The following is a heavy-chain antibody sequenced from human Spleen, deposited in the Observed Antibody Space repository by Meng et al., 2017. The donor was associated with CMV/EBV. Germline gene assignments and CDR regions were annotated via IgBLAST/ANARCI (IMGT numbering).Heavy chain of an antibody. CDR2: IYYNGST. Sequence: GAYYWSGIRQHPGKGLEWIGYIYYNGSTYYNPSLKSRVTISVDTSENQFSLKLSSVTAADTAVYYCARVMRMSGYCSSTSCPKRFDPWGQGTLVTVSS. CDR3: ARVMRMSGYCSSTSCPKRFDP. CDR1: GAYY. J-gene: IGHJ5*02. V-gene: IGHV4-31*02. D-gene: IGHD2-2*01.